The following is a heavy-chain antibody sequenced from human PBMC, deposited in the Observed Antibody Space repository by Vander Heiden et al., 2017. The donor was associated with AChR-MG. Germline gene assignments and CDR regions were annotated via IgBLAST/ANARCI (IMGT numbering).Heavy chain of an antibody. J-gene: IGHJ4*02. CDR2: IIPIFGTA. CDR1: GGTLSRYA. Sequence: QVQLVQSGAEVKKPGSSVKVSCKASGGTLSRYAISGVRQAPGQGLEWREGIIPIFGTANYAQKCEGRVTITADESTSTAYMELGSLRSEDTAVYYCARDSGYSYGLFDYWGQGTLVTVSS. V-gene: IGHV1-69*01. CDR3: ARDSGYSYGLFDY. D-gene: IGHD5-18*01.